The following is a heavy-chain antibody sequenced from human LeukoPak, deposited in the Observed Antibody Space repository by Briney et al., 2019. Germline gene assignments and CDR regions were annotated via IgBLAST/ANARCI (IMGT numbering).Heavy chain of an antibody. CDR3: ARVVRRVVTSNWFGP. V-gene: IGHV4-59*01. CDR2: VASSGTS. D-gene: IGHD2-21*02. J-gene: IGHJ5*01. CDR1: GDSLNTYS. Sequence: SETLPVTCTVSGDSLNTYSWTWIRQTPGKELEWIGFVASSGTSNYNPSLKSRVSISIDTSKNQFSLALTSVTPADTAVYYCARVVRRVVTSNWFGPWGKGSLVSVSS.